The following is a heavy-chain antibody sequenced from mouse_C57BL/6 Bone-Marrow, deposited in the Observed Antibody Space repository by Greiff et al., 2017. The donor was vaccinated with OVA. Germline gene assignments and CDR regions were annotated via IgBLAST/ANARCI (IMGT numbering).Heavy chain of an antibody. CDR3: TTWDYSNWFAY. D-gene: IGHD2-5*01. CDR2: IDPENGDT. CDR1: GFNIKDDY. J-gene: IGHJ3*01. V-gene: IGHV14-4*01. Sequence: VQLQQSGAELVRPGASVKLSCTASGFNIKDDYMHWVKQRPEQGLEWIGWIDPENGDTEYASKFQGKATITADTSSNTAYLHLSSLTSEDTAVYYCTTWDYSNWFAYWGQGTLVTVSA.